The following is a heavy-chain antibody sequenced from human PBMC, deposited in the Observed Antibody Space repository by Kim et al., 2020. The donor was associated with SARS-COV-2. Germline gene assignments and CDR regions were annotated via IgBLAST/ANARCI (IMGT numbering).Heavy chain of an antibody. D-gene: IGHD3-22*01. J-gene: IGHJ6*01. CDR2: ISYDGSNK. V-gene: IGHV3-30*18. CDR3: AKDRALYYDSSGLYYYYG. Sequence: GGSLRLSCAASGFTFSSYGMHWVRQAPGKGLEWVAVISYDGSNKYYADSVKGRFTISRDNSKKTLYLQMNSLRAEDTAVYYCAKDRALYYDSSGLYYYYG. CDR1: GFTFSSYG.